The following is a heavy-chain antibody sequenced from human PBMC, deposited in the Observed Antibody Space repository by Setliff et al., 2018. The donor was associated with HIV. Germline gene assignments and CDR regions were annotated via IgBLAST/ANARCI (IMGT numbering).Heavy chain of an antibody. J-gene: IGHJ3*01. V-gene: IGHV4-4*08. Sequence: SETLSLTCTVSGGSISSYYWSWMRQPPGKGLEWVGQISTGGATDYNSSLKSRVTISLDKSKNQFSLRLNSVTAADTAVYYCARVLDGNHYDAFNLWGQGTTVTVSS. D-gene: IGHD1-26*01. CDR3: ARVLDGNHYDAFNL. CDR2: ISTGGAT. CDR1: GGSISSYY.